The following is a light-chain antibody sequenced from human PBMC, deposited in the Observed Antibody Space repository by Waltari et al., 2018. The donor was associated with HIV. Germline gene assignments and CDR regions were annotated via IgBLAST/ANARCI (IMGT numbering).Light chain of an antibody. CDR2: ATS. CDR1: QSVRND. Sequence: EKVMTQSPAILSVSPGETATLSCWASQSVRNDLAWYQQRPGQAPRLLIFATSTRGTGIPDRFSGSGSGTEFTLTINSLQSEDFALYYCQQYSEWPLTFGGGTKVEVK. V-gene: IGKV3-15*01. CDR3: QQYSEWPLT. J-gene: IGKJ4*01.